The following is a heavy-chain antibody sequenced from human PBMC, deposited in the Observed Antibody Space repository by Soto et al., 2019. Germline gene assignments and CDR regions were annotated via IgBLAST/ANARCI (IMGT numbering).Heavy chain of an antibody. CDR2: MSRSAGTI. Sequence: QVQLGESGGGVVKPGGSLRLSCAASGLTFMDHYMTRIRQAPGQGLGWISYMSRSAGTIDYADSVKGRFTISSDNAKRSMYLQMTNLRAEDTAVYYCARAPYFGSGTSSYYALDVWGQGTTVTVSS. CDR3: ARAPYFGSGTSSYYALDV. D-gene: IGHD3-10*01. J-gene: IGHJ6*02. CDR1: GLTFMDHY. V-gene: IGHV3-11*01.